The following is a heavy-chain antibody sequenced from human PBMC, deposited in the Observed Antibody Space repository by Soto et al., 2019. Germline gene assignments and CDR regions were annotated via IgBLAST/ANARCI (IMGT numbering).Heavy chain of an antibody. D-gene: IGHD5-12*01. J-gene: IGHJ3*02. Sequence: PGGSLRLSCAAYGFTFSSYGMHWVRQAPGKGLEWVAVIWYDGSNKYYADSVKGRFTISRDNSKNTLYLQMNSLRAEDTAVYYCARDDLGYGDAFDIWGQGTMVTVSS. CDR1: GFTFSSYG. CDR3: ARDDLGYGDAFDI. CDR2: IWYDGSNK. V-gene: IGHV3-33*01.